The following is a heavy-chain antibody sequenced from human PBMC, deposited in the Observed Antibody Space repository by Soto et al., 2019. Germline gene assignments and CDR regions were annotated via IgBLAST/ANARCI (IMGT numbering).Heavy chain of an antibody. CDR2: IIPIFGTA. J-gene: IGHJ3*02. D-gene: IGHD3-16*01. Sequence: GASVKVSCKASGGTFSSYAISWVRQAPGQGLEWMGGIIPIFGTANYAQKFQGRVTITADESTSTAYMELSSLRSEDTAVYYCARGINSISWYDYVWGSYTAGNAFDIWGQGTMVTVSS. CDR3: ARGINSISWYDYVWGSYTAGNAFDI. CDR1: GGTFSSYA. V-gene: IGHV1-69*13.